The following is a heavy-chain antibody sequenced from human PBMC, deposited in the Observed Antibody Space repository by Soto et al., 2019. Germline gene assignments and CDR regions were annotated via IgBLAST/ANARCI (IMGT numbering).Heavy chain of an antibody. CDR1: GFTFSGSA. CDR3: TALDTSSTLEVFDY. CDR2: IRSKANTYAT. D-gene: IGHD2-15*01. Sequence: EVQLVESGGGLVQPGGSLKLSCAASGFTFSGSAIHWVRQASGKGLEWVGRIRSKANTYATAYAASVKGRFTISRDDSRNTAYLQMNSLKAEDTAVYYCTALDTSSTLEVFDYWCQVTLVTVSS. J-gene: IGHJ4*02. V-gene: IGHV3-73*02.